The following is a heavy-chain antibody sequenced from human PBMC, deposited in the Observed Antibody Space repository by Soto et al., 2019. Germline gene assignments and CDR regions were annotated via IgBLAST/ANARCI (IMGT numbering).Heavy chain of an antibody. CDR2: IDPTDSYT. V-gene: IGHV5-10-1*03. CDR3: ARLGYCIGSSCNNWYFDL. D-gene: IGHD2-2*02. CDR1: GYIFTSHW. Sequence: EVQLVQSGAEVKKPGESLRISCKGSGYIFTSHWISWVRQVPGGGLEWMGRIDPTDSYTSYSPAFKGHVSMSVEKSITTAYLQWSSLKASDTAIYYCARLGYCIGSSCNNWYFDLWGRGTLVTVSS. J-gene: IGHJ2*01.